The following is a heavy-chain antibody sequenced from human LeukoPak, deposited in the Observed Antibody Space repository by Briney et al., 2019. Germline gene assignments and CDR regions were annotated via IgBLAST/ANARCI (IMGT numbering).Heavy chain of an antibody. J-gene: IGHJ3*02. CDR3: ALGRRGAAVAFDI. D-gene: IGHD3-10*01. V-gene: IGHV5-51*01. CDR2: IYPGDSAT. CDR1: GYSYTSYW. Sequence: KRGDSLKISCKGSGYSYTSYWIGWVRQMPGKGLEWMGIIYPGDSATRYSPSFQGQVTISADKSISTAYLQWSSLKASDTAKYYCALGRRGAAVAFDIWGQGTLVTVSS.